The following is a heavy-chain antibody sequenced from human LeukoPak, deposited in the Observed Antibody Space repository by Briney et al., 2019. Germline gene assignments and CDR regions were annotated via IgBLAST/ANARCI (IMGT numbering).Heavy chain of an antibody. J-gene: IGHJ5*02. CDR1: GGSFSGYY. Sequence: SETLSLTCAVYGGSFSGYYWSWIRQPPGKGLEWIGEINHSGSTNYNPSLKSRVTISVDTSKNQFSLKLSSVTAADTAVYYCARVQFQWFDPWGQGTLVTVSS. D-gene: IGHD6-19*01. CDR3: ARVQFQWFDP. CDR2: INHSGST. V-gene: IGHV4-34*01.